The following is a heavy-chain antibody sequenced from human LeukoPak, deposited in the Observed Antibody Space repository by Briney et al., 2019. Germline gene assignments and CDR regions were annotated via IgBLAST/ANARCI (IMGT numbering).Heavy chain of an antibody. V-gene: IGHV3-48*01. Sequence: GGSLRLSCAASGFTFSSYNMNWVRQAPGKGLEWVSYISSSSNTIYYADSVKGRFTISRDNAKKSLYLQMNSLRAEDTAVYYCAGEGYYGSGDYWGQGTLVTVSS. J-gene: IGHJ4*02. CDR1: GFTFSSYN. D-gene: IGHD3-10*01. CDR2: ISSSSNTI. CDR3: AGEGYYGSGDY.